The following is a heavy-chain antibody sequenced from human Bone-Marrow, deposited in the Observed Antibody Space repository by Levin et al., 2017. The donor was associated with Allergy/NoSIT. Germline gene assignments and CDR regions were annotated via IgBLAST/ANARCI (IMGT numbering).Heavy chain of an antibody. J-gene: IGHJ3*02. CDR3: ARPEYSSSSGAFDI. D-gene: IGHD6-6*01. V-gene: IGHV4-59*01. CDR2: IYYSGST. Sequence: ESLKISCTVSGGSISSYYWSWIRQPPGKGLEWIGYIYYSGSTNYNPSLKSRVTISVDTSKNQFSLKLSSVTAADTAVYYCARPEYSSSSGAFDIWGQGTMVTVSS. CDR1: GGSISSYY.